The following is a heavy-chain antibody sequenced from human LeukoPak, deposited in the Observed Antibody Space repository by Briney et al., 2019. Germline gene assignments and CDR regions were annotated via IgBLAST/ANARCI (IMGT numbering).Heavy chain of an antibody. CDR3: AAGSGWSSDY. Sequence: PGLSPRLSCAASGFTSSTYWMTWVRQAPGKGLEWVANIQHDGSERNYMESVKGRFTIARDNAKKSLYLQMNNLRAEDTAVYYCAAGSGWSSDYWGQGTLVTVSS. V-gene: IGHV3-7*03. CDR2: IQHDGSER. CDR1: GFTSSTYW. J-gene: IGHJ4*02. D-gene: IGHD2-15*01.